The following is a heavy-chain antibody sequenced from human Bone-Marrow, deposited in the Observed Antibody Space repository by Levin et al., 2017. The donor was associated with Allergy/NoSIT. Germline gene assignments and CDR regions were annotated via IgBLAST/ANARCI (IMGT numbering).Heavy chain of an antibody. J-gene: IGHJ2*01. Sequence: GESLKISCRGSGFSFISFYIGWVRQMPGKGLEWMGIIYPGDSKTTCGPSFQGQVTISADKSLSTAYLHWDSLKASDTAMYYCARRRISDNWYFDLWGRGTLVTVSS. CDR1: GFSFISFY. V-gene: IGHV5-51*01. CDR2: IYPGDSKT. CDR3: ARRRISDNWYFDL.